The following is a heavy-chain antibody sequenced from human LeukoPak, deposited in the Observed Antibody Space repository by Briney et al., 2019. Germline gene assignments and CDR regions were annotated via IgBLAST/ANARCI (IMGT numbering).Heavy chain of an antibody. D-gene: IGHD5-12*01. CDR3: AKDRSAYSGYDSFDY. Sequence: GRSLRLSCAASGFTFDDYAMHWVRQAPGKGLEWVSGISWNSGSRGYADSVKGRFTISRDNAKNSLYLQMNSLRAEDTALYYCAKDRSAYSGYDSFDYWGQGTLVTVSS. V-gene: IGHV3-9*01. CDR1: GFTFDDYA. CDR2: ISWNSGSR. J-gene: IGHJ4*02.